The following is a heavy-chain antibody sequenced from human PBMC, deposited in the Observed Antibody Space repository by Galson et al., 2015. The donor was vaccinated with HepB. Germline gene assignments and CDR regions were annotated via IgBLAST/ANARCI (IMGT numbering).Heavy chain of an antibody. J-gene: IGHJ4*02. CDR1: GYTFTGYY. Sequence: SVKVSCKASGYTFTGYYMHWVRQAPGQGLEWMGWINPNSGGTNYAQKFQGRVTMTRDTSISTAYMELSRLRSDDTAVYYCARGSYYYDSSGYLGAYWGQGTLVTVSS. D-gene: IGHD3-22*01. CDR2: INPNSGGT. V-gene: IGHV1-2*02. CDR3: ARGSYYYDSSGYLGAY.